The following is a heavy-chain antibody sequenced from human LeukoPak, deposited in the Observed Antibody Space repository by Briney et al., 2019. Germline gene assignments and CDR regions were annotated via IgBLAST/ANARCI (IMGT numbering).Heavy chain of an antibody. V-gene: IGHV3-21*01. CDR1: GFTFSRYS. J-gene: IGHJ3*02. D-gene: IGHD3-3*01. Sequence: GGSLRLSCAPSGFTFSRYSMNWVRQAPGKGLECVSSIISSNYIYYTNSVTSRCTISRYNGKKSLYLQRNSLRAEDTAVCFCARGSRLGVVERDAFDIWGQGTMVSVSS. CDR2: IISSNYI. CDR3: ARGSRLGVVERDAFDI.